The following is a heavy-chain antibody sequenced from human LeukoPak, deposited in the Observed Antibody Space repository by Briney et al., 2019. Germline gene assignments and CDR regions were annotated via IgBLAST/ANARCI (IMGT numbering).Heavy chain of an antibody. Sequence: SVKVSCKASGGTFSSYAISWVRQAPGQGLEWMGGIIPIFGTANYAQKFQGRVTITADESTSTAYMELSSLRSEDTAVYYCARSARYSYGSGDFDYWGQGTMVTVSS. J-gene: IGHJ4*02. V-gene: IGHV1-69*13. CDR3: ARSARYSYGSGDFDY. CDR1: GGTFSSYA. D-gene: IGHD5-18*01. CDR2: IIPIFGTA.